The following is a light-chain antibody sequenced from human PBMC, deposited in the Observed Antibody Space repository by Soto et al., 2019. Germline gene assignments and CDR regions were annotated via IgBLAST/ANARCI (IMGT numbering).Light chain of an antibody. CDR2: YDS. J-gene: IGLJ2*01. Sequence: SYELTQPPSVSVAPGKTARINCGGNNIGSKSVHWYQQKPGQAPVLVIYYDSDRPSGIPERFSGSNSGNTATLTISRVEAGDEADYYCQVWDSSSDRVVFGGGTKVTVL. CDR1: NIGSKS. V-gene: IGLV3-21*04. CDR3: QVWDSSSDRVV.